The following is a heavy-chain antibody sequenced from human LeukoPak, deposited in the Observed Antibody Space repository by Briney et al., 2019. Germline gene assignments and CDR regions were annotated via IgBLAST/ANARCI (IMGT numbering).Heavy chain of an antibody. J-gene: IGHJ4*02. CDR1: GFSFSSYE. CDR2: ISGPGTRI. Sequence: GGSLRLSCAASGFSFSSYEMNWVRQAPGKGLEWVSYISGPGTRIYYADSVKGRFTISRDNAKNSLYLQMNSLRADDTALYYCARDLASGYRHDYWGQGILVTVSS. V-gene: IGHV3-48*03. CDR3: ARDLASGYRHDY. D-gene: IGHD3-3*01.